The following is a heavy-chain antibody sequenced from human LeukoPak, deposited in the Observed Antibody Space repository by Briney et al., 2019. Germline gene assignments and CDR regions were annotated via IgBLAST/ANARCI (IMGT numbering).Heavy chain of an antibody. CDR3: ARGGYSFDY. V-gene: IGHV3-7*01. CDR1: GFSLSGYW. D-gene: IGHD5-12*01. Sequence: GGSLRLSCAAYGFSLSGYWMSWFRQAPGKGLEWVARLHADGNEKYFVHSVKGRFTVSRDNAENSLYLQMNSLRVEDTAVYYCARGGYSFDYLGQGTLVTVSS. CDR2: LHADGNEK. J-gene: IGHJ4*02.